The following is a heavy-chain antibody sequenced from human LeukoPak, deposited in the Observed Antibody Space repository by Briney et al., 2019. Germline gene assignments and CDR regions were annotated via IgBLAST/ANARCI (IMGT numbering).Heavy chain of an antibody. J-gene: IGHJ4*02. CDR1: GFTFSTYG. Sequence: GGSLRLSCAASGFTFSTYGIHWVRQAPGKGLEWVAFIQYGGSYKFYADSVQGRFSISRDNSKNTLFLQMNSLRAEDTAVYYCAKTSDQLLYSKFDYWGQGTLVTVSS. CDR2: IQYGGSYK. V-gene: IGHV3-30*02. D-gene: IGHD2-2*02. CDR3: AKTSDQLLYSKFDY.